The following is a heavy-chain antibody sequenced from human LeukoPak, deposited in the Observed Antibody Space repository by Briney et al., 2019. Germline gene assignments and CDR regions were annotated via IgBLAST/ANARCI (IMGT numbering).Heavy chain of an antibody. CDR1: GYTFTSYY. J-gene: IGHJ4*02. CDR2: FDPEDGET. D-gene: IGHD6-19*01. CDR3: ATAKGIAVKEFDY. V-gene: IGHV1-24*01. Sequence: ASVKVSCKASGYTFTSYYMHWVRQAPGKGLEWMGGFDPEDGETIYAQKFQGRVTMTEDTSTDTAYMELSSLRSEDTAVYYCATAKGIAVKEFDYWGQGTLVTVSS.